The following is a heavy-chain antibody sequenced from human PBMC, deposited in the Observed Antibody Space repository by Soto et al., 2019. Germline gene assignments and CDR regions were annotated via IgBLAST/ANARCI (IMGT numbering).Heavy chain of an antibody. V-gene: IGHV3-23*01. J-gene: IGHJ4*02. Sequence: GGSLRLSCAASGFTFSSYAMSWVRQAPGKGLEWVSAISGSGGSTYYADSVKGRFTISRDNSKNTLYLQMNSLRAEDTAVYYCAKSSVLLWFGELPAFDCWGQGTLVTVSS. CDR3: AKSSVLLWFGELPAFDC. D-gene: IGHD3-10*01. CDR2: ISGSGGST. CDR1: GFTFSSYA.